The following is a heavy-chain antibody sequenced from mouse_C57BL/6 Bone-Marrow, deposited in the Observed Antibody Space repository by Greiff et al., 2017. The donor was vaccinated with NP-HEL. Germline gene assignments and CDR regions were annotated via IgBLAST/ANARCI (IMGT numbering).Heavy chain of an antibody. Sequence: QVQLKQPGAELVKPGASVKLSCKASGYTFTSYWMHWVKQRPGQGLEWIGMIHPNSGSTNYNEKFKSKATLTVDKSSSTAYMQLSSLTSEDSAVYYCARWDDGYSFAYWGQGTLVTVSA. CDR1: GYTFTSYW. CDR3: ARWDDGYSFAY. V-gene: IGHV1-64*01. D-gene: IGHD2-3*01. CDR2: IHPNSGST. J-gene: IGHJ3*01.